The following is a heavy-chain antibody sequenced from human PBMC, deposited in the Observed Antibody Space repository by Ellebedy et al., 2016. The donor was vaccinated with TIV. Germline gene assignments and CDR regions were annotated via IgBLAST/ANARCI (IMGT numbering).Heavy chain of an antibody. CDR1: GFSFTNSW. CDR3: ARRQIVASTWLKKRTGDGMDV. D-gene: IGHD5-12*01. CDR2: IHPGDSDT. V-gene: IGHV5-51*01. J-gene: IGHJ6*02. Sequence: GESLKISCKGSGFSFTNSWIAWVRQMPGNGLQWMGIIHPGDSDTRYSPSFHGQVTISADKSINTAYLQWSSLKASDPAMYYWARRQIVASTWLKKRTGDGMDVWGQGTTVIVSS.